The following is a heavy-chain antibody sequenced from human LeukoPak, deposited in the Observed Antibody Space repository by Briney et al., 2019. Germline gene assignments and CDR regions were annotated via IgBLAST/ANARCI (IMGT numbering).Heavy chain of an antibody. V-gene: IGHV4-4*07. CDR2: IYTSGST. Sequence: TSETLSLTCTVSGGSISSYYWSWIRQPAGEGLEWIGRIYTSGSTNYNPSLKSRVTISVDTSKNQFSLKLSSVTAADTAVYYCARGGYYYDSSGYYYYYYYMDVWGKGTTVTVSS. J-gene: IGHJ6*03. CDR3: ARGGYYYDSSGYYYYYYYMDV. D-gene: IGHD3-22*01. CDR1: GGSISSYY.